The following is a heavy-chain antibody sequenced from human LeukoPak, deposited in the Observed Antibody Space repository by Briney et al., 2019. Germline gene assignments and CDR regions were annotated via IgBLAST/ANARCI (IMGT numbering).Heavy chain of an antibody. CDR3: ARQYSSGFDP. Sequence: GGSLRLSCAASGFTFSSYSMNWVRQAPGKGLEWVSSISSSSSYIYYADSVKGRFTISRDNSKNTLYLQMNSLRAEDTAVYYCARQYSSGFDPWGQGTLVTVSS. D-gene: IGHD6-19*01. CDR2: ISSSSSYI. CDR1: GFTFSSYS. V-gene: IGHV3-21*01. J-gene: IGHJ5*02.